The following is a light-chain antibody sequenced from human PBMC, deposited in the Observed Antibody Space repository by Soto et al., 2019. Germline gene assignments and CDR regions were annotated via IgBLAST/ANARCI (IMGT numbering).Light chain of an antibody. CDR2: SNN. V-gene: IGLV1-44*01. J-gene: IGLJ2*01. CDR3: AAWDDSLNGPVV. Sequence: QAVVTQPPSASGTPGQRVTISCSGSNSNIGSNTVNWYQQLPGTAPKLLIYSNNQRPSGVPDRFSGSKSGTSASLAISGLQSEDEADYYCAAWDDSLNGPVVFGGGTKLTVL. CDR1: NSNIGSNT.